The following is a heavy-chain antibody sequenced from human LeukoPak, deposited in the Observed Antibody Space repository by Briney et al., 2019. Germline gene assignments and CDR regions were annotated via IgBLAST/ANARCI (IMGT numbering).Heavy chain of an antibody. CDR2: IYWDDDK. CDR3: AHRGYSGYASS. Sequence: SGPTLFRPTQTLTLTCTFSGVSLRTSGVGVGWIRQPPGKALEWLALIYWDDDKRYSPSLKSRLTITKDTSKNQVVLTMTNMDPVDTATYYCAHRGYSGYASSWGQGTLVTVSS. D-gene: IGHD5-12*01. V-gene: IGHV2-5*02. J-gene: IGHJ5*02. CDR1: GVSLRTSGVG.